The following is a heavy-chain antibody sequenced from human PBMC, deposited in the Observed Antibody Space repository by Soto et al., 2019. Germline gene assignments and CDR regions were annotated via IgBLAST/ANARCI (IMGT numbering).Heavy chain of an antibody. J-gene: IGHJ4*02. D-gene: IGHD3-10*01. CDR2: ISGSGGST. CDR1: GFTFSSYA. Sequence: EVQLLESGGGLVQPGGSLRLSCTASGFTFSSYAMSWVRQAPGKGLEWVSAISGSGGSTYYADSVKGRFTISRDNSKNTLYLQMNRLRAADTSVYYCANIAVPAARVMVRGVITGAIDYWGQGTLVTVSS. CDR3: ANIAVPAARVMVRGVITGAIDY. V-gene: IGHV3-23*01.